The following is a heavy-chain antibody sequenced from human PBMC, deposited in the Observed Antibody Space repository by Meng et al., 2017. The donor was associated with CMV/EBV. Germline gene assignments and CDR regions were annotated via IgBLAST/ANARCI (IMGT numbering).Heavy chain of an antibody. D-gene: IGHD3-10*01. J-gene: IGHJ1*01. CDR2: ITPLFGTS. Sequence: QIQLVQSGAEGKKPGSSVKVSCKASGGTFSSYSISWVRQAPGQGLEWMGAITPLFGTSTYAEKFQGRVMITADESTSTAYMELSSLKSDDTAVYYCAREKIISRFAYFHHWGQGTLVTVSS. CDR3: AREKIISRFAYFHH. V-gene: IGHV1-69*01. CDR1: GGTFSSYS.